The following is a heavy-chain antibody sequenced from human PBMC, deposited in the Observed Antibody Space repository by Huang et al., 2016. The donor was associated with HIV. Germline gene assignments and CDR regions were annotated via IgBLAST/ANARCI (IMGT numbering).Heavy chain of an antibody. CDR3: ARAFPSGALDS. CDR2: VSYTGST. CDR1: GAPINTYY. V-gene: IGHV4-59*01. Sequence: QVRLQESGPGLVRPSETLSLTCNVSGAPINTYYWNWIRQSPGKGLEWVGFVSYTGSTNYNPSLKSRVTILQDTSKNQCSLKVTSVTAADTAVYYCARAFPSGALDSWGQGTLVTVSS. J-gene: IGHJ4*02.